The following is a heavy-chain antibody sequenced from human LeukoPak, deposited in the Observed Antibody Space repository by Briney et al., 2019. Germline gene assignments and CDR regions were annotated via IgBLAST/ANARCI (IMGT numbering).Heavy chain of an antibody. J-gene: IGHJ4*02. CDR3: ASRIAVSEYFFDY. D-gene: IGHD6-19*01. Sequence: KAGGSLRLSCAGSGLNFNTYDMNWVRQAPGKGLEWVSSISSGSSYIYYADSVKGRFTISRDNAKNSLYLQMNSLRAEDTAVYCCASRIAVSEYFFDYWGQGALVTVSS. CDR1: GLNFNTYD. V-gene: IGHV3-21*01. CDR2: ISSGSSYI.